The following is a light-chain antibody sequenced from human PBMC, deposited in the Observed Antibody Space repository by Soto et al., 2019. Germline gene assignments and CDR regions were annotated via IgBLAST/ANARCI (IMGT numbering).Light chain of an antibody. V-gene: IGKV3D-15*01. CDR1: QDVSSK. CDR2: DAS. CDR3: QQYIRWPLT. J-gene: IGKJ4*01. Sequence: ELVVTQSPATLSVSPGERVTLSCRTSQDVSSKLAWYQQKAGQAPSPLIYDASTRATGTPARFSGSGSGTEFTLAVSSLQSEDYAVYFCQQYIRWPLTFGGGTKVEIK.